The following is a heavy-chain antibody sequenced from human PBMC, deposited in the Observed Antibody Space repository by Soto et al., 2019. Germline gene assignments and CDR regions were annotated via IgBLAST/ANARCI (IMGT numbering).Heavy chain of an antibody. V-gene: IGHV4-31*03. CDR3: ARSSRSYFDY. Sequence: QVQLQESGPGLVKPSQTLSLTCTVSGGSISRSGYFWSWIRQHPGKGLEWIGYLYDSGSTYYNPSLKSRVSLSVDTSKNQFSLNLTSVTAADTAMYYCARSSRSYFDYWGQGTLVTVSS. CDR1: GGSISRSGYF. CDR2: LYDSGST. J-gene: IGHJ4*02.